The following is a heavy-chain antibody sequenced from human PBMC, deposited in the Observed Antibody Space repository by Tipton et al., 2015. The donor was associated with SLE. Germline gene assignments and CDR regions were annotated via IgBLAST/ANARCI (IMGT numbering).Heavy chain of an antibody. V-gene: IGHV3-23*03. Sequence: SLRLSCAASGFTFSSYAMSWVRQAPGKGLEWVSVIYSGGSTYYADSVKGRFTISRDNAKNSLYLQMNSLRAEDTAVYYCARVKLGTLTAAAPGDYWGQGTLVTVSS. CDR2: IYSGGST. CDR3: ARVKLGTLTAAAPGDY. CDR1: GFTFSSYA. J-gene: IGHJ4*02. D-gene: IGHD7-27*01.